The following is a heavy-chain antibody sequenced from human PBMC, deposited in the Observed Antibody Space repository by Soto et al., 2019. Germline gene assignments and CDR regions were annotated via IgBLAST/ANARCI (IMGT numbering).Heavy chain of an antibody. V-gene: IGHV1-69*13. Sequence: SVKVSCKASGGTFSSYAISWVRQAPGQGLEWMGGIIPIFGTANYAQKFQGRVTITADESTSTAYMELSSLRSEDTAVYYCARDNYDFWSGYYYWFDPWGQGTLVTVSS. J-gene: IGHJ5*02. D-gene: IGHD3-3*01. CDR2: IIPIFGTA. CDR3: ARDNYDFWSGYYYWFDP. CDR1: GGTFSSYA.